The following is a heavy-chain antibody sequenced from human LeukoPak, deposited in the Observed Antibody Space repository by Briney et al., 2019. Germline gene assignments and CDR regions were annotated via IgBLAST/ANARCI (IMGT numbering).Heavy chain of an antibody. CDR1: GYTFTGYY. V-gene: IGHV1-2*02. J-gene: IGHJ1*01. Sequence: ASVKVSCKTSGYTFTGYYIHWVRQAPGQGLERMGWIDPNSGGTNYAQNFQGTVTMTRDTSISTAYMELSRLRSDDTAVYYCARGSIYCGGDCYGYFQHWGQGTLVTVSS. CDR3: ARGSIYCGGDCYGYFQH. CDR2: IDPNSGGT. D-gene: IGHD2-21*02.